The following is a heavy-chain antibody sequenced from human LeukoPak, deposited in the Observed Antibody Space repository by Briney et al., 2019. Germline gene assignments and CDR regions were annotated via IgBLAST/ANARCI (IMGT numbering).Heavy chain of an antibody. CDR1: GGSVSSYY. CDR2: MYYSGST. V-gene: IGHV4-59*08. CDR3: ARLWYYYDSSGYYFFDY. J-gene: IGHJ4*02. D-gene: IGHD3-22*01. Sequence: PSETLSLTCTVSGGSVSSYYWSWIRQPPGKGLEWIGYMYYSGSTNYNPSLKSRVTISVDTSKNQFSLKLSSVTAADTAVYYCARLWYYYDSSGYYFFDYWGQGTLVTVSS.